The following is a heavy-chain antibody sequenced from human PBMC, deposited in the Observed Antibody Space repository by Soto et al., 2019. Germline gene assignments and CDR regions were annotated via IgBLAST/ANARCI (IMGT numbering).Heavy chain of an antibody. CDR1: GFTFSGYG. D-gene: IGHD3-22*01. V-gene: IGHV3-30*03. CDR2: ISDEGSSK. J-gene: IGHJ4*02. Sequence: QVQMVESGGGVVQPGMSLRLSCAASGFTFSGYGMHWVRQAPGTGLEWVAAISDEGSSKYYADSVKGRFTTSRDTSKHTLFLQMNSLRTEDTAMYFCARDFYYSESVAYQDLFAYLGQGTLVTVSS. CDR3: ARDFYYSESVAYQDLFAY.